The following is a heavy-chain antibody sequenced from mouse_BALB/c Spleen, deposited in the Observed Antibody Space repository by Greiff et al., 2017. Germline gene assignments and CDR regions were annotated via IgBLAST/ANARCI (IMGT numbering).Heavy chain of an antibody. J-gene: IGHJ4*01. Sequence: EVMLVESGGGLVQPGGSLKLSCAASGFDFSRYWMSWVRQAPGKGLEWIGEINPDSSTINYTPSLKDKFIISRDNAKNTLYLQMSKVRSEDTALYYCARRLRLRGYAMDYWGQGTSVTVSS. V-gene: IGHV4-1*02. D-gene: IGHD1-2*01. CDR3: ARRLRLRGYAMDY. CDR2: INPDSSTI. CDR1: GFDFSRYW.